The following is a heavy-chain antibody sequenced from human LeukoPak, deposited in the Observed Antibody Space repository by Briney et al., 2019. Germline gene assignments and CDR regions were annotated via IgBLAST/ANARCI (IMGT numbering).Heavy chain of an antibody. D-gene: IGHD2-21*01. CDR2: ISGSDGGL. Sequence: GGSLRLSCAASGFTFSNFAMSWVRQTREKGLEWVSAISGSDGGLFYADSVRGRFTISRDNSKNTLSLQMNTLRADDTPVYFCAKESPYSSNRLYYFDYWGQGTLVTVSS. V-gene: IGHV3-23*01. CDR3: AKESPYSSNRLYYFDY. J-gene: IGHJ4*02. CDR1: GFTFSNFA.